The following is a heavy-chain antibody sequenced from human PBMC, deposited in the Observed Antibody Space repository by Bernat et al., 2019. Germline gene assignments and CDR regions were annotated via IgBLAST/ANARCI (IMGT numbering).Heavy chain of an antibody. CDR3: AKDRMGCSSTSCYMTDAFDI. D-gene: IGHD2-2*02. V-gene: IGHV3-23*01. CDR2: ISGSGGST. J-gene: IGHJ3*02. Sequence: EVQLLESGGGLVQPGGSLRLSCAASGFTFSSYAMSWVRQAPGKGLEWVSAISGSGGSTYYADSVKGRFTISRDNSKNTRYLQMNSLRAEDTAVYYCAKDRMGCSSTSCYMTDAFDIWGQGTMVTVSS. CDR1: GFTFSSYA.